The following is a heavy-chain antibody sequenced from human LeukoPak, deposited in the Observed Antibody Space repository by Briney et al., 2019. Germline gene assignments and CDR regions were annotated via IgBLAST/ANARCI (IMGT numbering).Heavy chain of an antibody. J-gene: IGHJ4*02. CDR2: ISWNSGSI. CDR1: GFTFDDYA. V-gene: IGHV3-9*01. Sequence: PGGSLRLSCAASGFTFDDYAMHWVRQAPGKGLEWVSGISWNSGSIGYADSVKGRFTISRDNAKNSLYLQMNSLRAEDTALYYCAKGTYYFDYWGQGTLVTVSS. CDR3: AKGTYYFDY.